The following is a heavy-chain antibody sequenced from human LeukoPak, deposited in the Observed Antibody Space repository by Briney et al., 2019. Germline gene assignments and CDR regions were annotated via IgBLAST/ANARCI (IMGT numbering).Heavy chain of an antibody. CDR3: ARVRGYSSLNAFDI. J-gene: IGHJ3*02. D-gene: IGHD6-13*01. CDR1: GYSISSGYY. V-gene: IGHV4-61*01. Sequence: SETLSLTCAVSGYSISSGYYWGWIRQPPGQGLEWIGYIYYSGSTNYNPSLKSRVTISVDTSKNQFSLKLSSVTAADTAVYYCARVRGYSSLNAFDIWGQGTVVTVSS. CDR2: IYYSGST.